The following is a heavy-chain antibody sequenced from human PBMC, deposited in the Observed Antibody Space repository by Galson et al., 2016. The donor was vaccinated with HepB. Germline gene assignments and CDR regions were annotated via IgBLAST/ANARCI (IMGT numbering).Heavy chain of an antibody. CDR3: AKDGRKFRGIVTGGAGN. D-gene: IGHD7-27*01. CDR1: GFTFSNFD. V-gene: IGHV3-30*18. Sequence: SLRLSCAASGFTFSNFDMNWVRQTPGKGLEWVAVISLDGNKEYYADSAKGRFVISRDNSKRTLYLQMNSLTTEDTAVYFCAKDGRKFRGIVTGGAGNWGQGTLVTVSS. CDR2: ISLDGNKE. J-gene: IGHJ4*02.